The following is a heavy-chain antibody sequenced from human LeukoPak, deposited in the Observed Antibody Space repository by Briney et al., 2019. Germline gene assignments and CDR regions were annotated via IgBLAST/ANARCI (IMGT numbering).Heavy chain of an antibody. CDR1: GFTFSSYG. CDR3: AKEAADVYYFDY. CDR2: ISYDGSNK. Sequence: PGGSLRLSCAASGFTFSSYGMHWVRQAPGKGLEWVAVISYDGSNKYYADSVKDRFTISRDNSKNTLYLQMNSLRAEDTAVYYCAKEAADVYYFDYWGQGTLVTVSS. J-gene: IGHJ4*02. D-gene: IGHD3-10*02. V-gene: IGHV3-30*18.